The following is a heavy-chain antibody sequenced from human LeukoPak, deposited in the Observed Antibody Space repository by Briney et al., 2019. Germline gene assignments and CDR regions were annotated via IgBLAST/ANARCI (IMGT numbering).Heavy chain of an antibody. Sequence: SVKVSCKASGGTFSSYAISWVRQAPGQGLEWMGRIIPILGIANYAQKFQGRVTITADKSTSTAYMELSSLRSEDTAVYYCAVGSGSYSFDYWGQGTLVTVSS. J-gene: IGHJ4*02. V-gene: IGHV1-69*04. CDR1: GGTFSSYA. CDR2: IIPILGIA. CDR3: AVGSGSYSFDY. D-gene: IGHD1-26*01.